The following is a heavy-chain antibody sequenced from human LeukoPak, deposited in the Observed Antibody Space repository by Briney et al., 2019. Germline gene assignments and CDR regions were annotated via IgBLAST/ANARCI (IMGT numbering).Heavy chain of an antibody. CDR1: GDSVSSNSAA. V-gene: IGHV6-1*01. CDR2: TYYRSKWYN. Sequence: SQTPSLTCAISGDSVSSNSAAWNWIRQSPSRGLEWLGRTYYRSKWYNDYAVSVKSRITINPDTSKNQFSLQLNSVTPEDTAVYYCARARMDYGDYYYYGMDVWGQGTTVTVSS. J-gene: IGHJ6*02. D-gene: IGHD4-17*01. CDR3: ARARMDYGDYYYYGMDV.